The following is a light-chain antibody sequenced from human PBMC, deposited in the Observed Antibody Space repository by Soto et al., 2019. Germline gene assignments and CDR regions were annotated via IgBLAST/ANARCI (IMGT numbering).Light chain of an antibody. CDR2: DVS. Sequence: QSALTQPASVSGSPGQSITISCTGTSSDVGSYKYVSWYQQQPGKVPKLVIYDVSNRPSGVSNRFSGSKSGNTASLTISGLQADDEADYYCSSYIGNLQLEFGGGPKLTVL. CDR1: SSDVGSYKY. V-gene: IGLV2-14*03. CDR3: SSYIGNLQLE. J-gene: IGLJ2*01.